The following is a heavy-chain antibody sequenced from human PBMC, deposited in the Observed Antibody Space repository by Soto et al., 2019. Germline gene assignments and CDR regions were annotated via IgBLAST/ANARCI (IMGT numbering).Heavy chain of an antibody. CDR1: GFSLTTSGVG. CDR2: IYWDDDK. J-gene: IGHJ4*02. D-gene: IGHD3-3*01. CDR3: AHRVLRTVFGLVTTTAIYFDF. V-gene: IGHV2-5*02. Sequence: QITLNESGPTQVKPRQTLTLTCTFSGFSLTTSGVGVGWIRQFPGKAPEWLALIYWDDDKRYSPSLKNRLTITKDTSKNHVVLTMADLDPADTATYYCAHRVLRTVFGLVTTTAIYFDFWGQGTPVAVSS.